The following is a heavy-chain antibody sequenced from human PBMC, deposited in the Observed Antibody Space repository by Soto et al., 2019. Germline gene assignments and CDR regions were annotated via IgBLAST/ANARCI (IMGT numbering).Heavy chain of an antibody. J-gene: IGHJ6*02. CDR1: GFSFSDYY. CDR2: IGYDGSNK. V-gene: IGHV3-30-3*01. CDR3: ARDPVNYYGSWTYGMDV. Sequence: GGSLRLSCSASGFSFSDYYMTWVRQAPGKGLEWVAVIGYDGSNKDYADSVKGRFTISRDNSKNTLYLQMNSLRPEDTAVYYCARDPVNYYGSWTYGMDVWGQGTTVTVSS. D-gene: IGHD3-10*01.